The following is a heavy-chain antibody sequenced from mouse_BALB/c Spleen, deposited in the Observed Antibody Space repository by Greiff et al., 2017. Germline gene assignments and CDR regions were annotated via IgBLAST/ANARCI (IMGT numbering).Heavy chain of an antibody. CDR3: ALYDGYSLDY. D-gene: IGHD2-3*01. V-gene: IGHV3-2*02. J-gene: IGHJ2*01. CDR2: ISYSGST. CDR1: GYSITSDYA. Sequence: EVKLVESGPGLVKPSQSLSLTCTVTGYSITSDYAWNWIRQCPGNILEWMGFISYSGSTSYNPSLKSRISSTRDTSKNQFFLQLNSVTTEDTATYYCALYDGYSLDYWGQGTTLTVSS.